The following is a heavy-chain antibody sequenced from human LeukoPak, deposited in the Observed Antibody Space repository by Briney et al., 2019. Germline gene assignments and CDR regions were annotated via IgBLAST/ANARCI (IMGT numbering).Heavy chain of an antibody. CDR3: ARVTIPAAMALDY. CDR2: IYYSGST. CDR1: GGSISSYY. Sequence: SETLSLTCTVSGGSISSYYWSWIRQPPGKGLEWIGYIYYSGSTNYNPSLKSRVTMSVATSKKQFSLKLSSVIAADTAVYYCARVTIPAAMALDYWGQGTLVTVSS. D-gene: IGHD2-2*01. J-gene: IGHJ4*02. V-gene: IGHV4-59*12.